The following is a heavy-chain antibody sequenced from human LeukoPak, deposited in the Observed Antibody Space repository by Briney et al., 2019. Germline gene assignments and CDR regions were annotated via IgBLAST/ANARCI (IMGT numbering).Heavy chain of an antibody. CDR1: GGSVSSGIYH. Sequence: PETLSLTCTVSGGSVSSGIYHWSWLRQPAGKGLEWIGSIYHSGNIYYNPFLKSRVTISVDTSKNQFSLKLSSVTAADTAVYYCARVGTGTTFGGDYYYYMDVWGKGTTVTVSS. J-gene: IGHJ6*03. CDR3: ARVGTGTTFGGDYYYYMDV. D-gene: IGHD1-1*01. CDR2: IYHSGNI. V-gene: IGHV4-39*07.